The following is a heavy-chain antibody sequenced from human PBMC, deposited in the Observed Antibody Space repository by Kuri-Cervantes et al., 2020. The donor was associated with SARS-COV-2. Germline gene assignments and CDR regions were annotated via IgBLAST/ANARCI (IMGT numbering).Heavy chain of an antibody. V-gene: IGHV4-39*07. J-gene: IGHJ6*04. D-gene: IGHD4-23*01. CDR3: ARPGGFLDV. CDR2: INHSGST. CDR1: GGSISSSGYY. Sequence: SETLSLTCTVSGGSISSSGYYWSWIRQPPGKGLEWIGEINHSGSTNYNPSLKSRVTISVDTSKNQFSLKLSSVTAADTAVYYCARPGGFLDVWGKGTTVTVSS.